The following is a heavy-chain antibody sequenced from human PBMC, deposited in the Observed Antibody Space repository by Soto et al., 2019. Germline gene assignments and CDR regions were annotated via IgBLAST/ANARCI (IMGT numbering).Heavy chain of an antibody. CDR3: ARGISEWELLT. CDR2: INHIGNS. V-gene: IGHV4-34*01. Sequence: PSETRSLTCAGYGGSFSGYFWTWTRHSPVKGLEGIGEINHIGNSNYNVSLRRRVTMSVDTSKNKFSLKLTCVTAADTSVYYCARGISEWELLTWGQGTRVTVPS. J-gene: IGHJ5*02. CDR1: GGSFSGYF. D-gene: IGHD1-26*01.